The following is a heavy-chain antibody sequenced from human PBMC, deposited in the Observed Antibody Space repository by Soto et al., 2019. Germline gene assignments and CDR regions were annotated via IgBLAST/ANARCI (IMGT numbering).Heavy chain of an antibody. J-gene: IGHJ4*02. D-gene: IGHD3-10*01. CDR2: IYYSGSA. Sequence: QLQLQESGPGLVKPSETLSLTCTVSGGSISSSSYYWGWIRQPPGKGLEWIGNIYYSGSAYYNPSLKSRVTISVDMSKKNFSLKLSSVTAADTAVYYCARRGVSGPVDYWGQGTLVTVSS. CDR1: GGSISSSSYY. V-gene: IGHV4-39*02. CDR3: ARRGVSGPVDY.